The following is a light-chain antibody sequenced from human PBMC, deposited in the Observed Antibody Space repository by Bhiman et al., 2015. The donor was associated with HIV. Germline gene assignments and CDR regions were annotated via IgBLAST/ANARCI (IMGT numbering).Light chain of an antibody. CDR3: CSYTSSSTYV. J-gene: IGLJ1*01. CDR1: SSDIGGSDS. Sequence: QSALTQPASVSGSPGQSITISCSGTSSDIGGSDSVSWYQHHPGKAPKLIIYDVSERPSGVSNRFSGSTSGNTASLTISGLQAGDEADYYCCSYTSSSTYVFGTGTKVTVL. V-gene: IGLV2-14*03. CDR2: DVS.